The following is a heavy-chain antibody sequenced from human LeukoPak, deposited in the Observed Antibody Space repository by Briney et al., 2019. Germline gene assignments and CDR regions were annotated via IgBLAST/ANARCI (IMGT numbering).Heavy chain of an antibody. J-gene: IGHJ4*02. D-gene: IGHD5-12*01. Sequence: SETLSLTCTVSGGSISCYYWSWIRQPPGKGLEWTGYIYYSGSTNYNPSLKSRVTISVDTSKNQFSLKLSSVTAADTAVYYCARWLRSGDYFDYWGQGTLVTVSS. CDR3: ARWLRSGDYFDY. CDR1: GGSISCYY. V-gene: IGHV4-59*01. CDR2: IYYSGST.